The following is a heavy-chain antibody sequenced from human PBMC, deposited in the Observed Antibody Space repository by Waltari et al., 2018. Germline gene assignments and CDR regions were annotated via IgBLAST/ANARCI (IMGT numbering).Heavy chain of an antibody. CDR2: INRNNGNT. V-gene: IGHV1-18*04. Sequence: QVQLVQSGNEVMKPGASVKVSCKASGSTFTSPSTTWGRQAPGQGPEWLGWINRNNGNTKFAQKFQGRVSLTTDTSTSTAYMDLRSLTSDDTAVYYCARDYCSGDGCSLDCWGQGTLVTVSS. J-gene: IGHJ4*02. CDR1: GSTFTSPS. D-gene: IGHD2-15*01. CDR3: ARDYCSGDGCSLDC.